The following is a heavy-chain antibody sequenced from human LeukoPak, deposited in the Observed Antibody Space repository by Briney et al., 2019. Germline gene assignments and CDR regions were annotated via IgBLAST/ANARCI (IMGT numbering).Heavy chain of an antibody. Sequence: PGGSLRLSCAASGFTFSSFNMNWVRQAPGKGLEWVSSISSSSDYIYYADSVEGRFSISRDNAKNSLYLQMNSLRAEDTALYYCSRDGLSYSSDYWGQGTLVTVSS. V-gene: IGHV3-21*01. CDR2: ISSSSDYI. D-gene: IGHD3-10*01. CDR1: GFTFSSFN. J-gene: IGHJ4*02. CDR3: SRDGLSYSSDY.